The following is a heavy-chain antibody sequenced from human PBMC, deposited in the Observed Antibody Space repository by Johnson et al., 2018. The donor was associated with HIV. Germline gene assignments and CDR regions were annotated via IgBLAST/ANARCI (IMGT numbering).Heavy chain of an antibody. CDR1: GFIFSSYA. D-gene: IGHD2-15*01. Sequence: QVQLVESGGGVVQTGRSLRLSCAASGFIFSSYAMHWVRQAPGEGLEWVAVISYDGSNKYYADSVKGRFTISRDNSKNTLYLQMNSLRAEDTAVYYCARSVGYCSGGSCSPDAFDIWGQGTMVTVSS. V-gene: IGHV3-30-3*01. CDR2: ISYDGSNK. J-gene: IGHJ3*02. CDR3: ARSVGYCSGGSCSPDAFDI.